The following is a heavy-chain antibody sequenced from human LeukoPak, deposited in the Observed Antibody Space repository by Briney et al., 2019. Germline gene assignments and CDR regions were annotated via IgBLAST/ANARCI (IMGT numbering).Heavy chain of an antibody. J-gene: IGHJ4*02. CDR3: ARDQRGIATSTSDY. Sequence: GGSLRLPCAASGFTFSSYWMTWVRQAPGKGLEGVANIKQDGSEKYYVDSVKGRFTISRDNAKNSLYLQMNSLRAEDTAVYYCARDQRGIATSTSDYWGQGTLVTVSS. D-gene: IGHD6-13*01. V-gene: IGHV3-7*01. CDR2: IKQDGSEK. CDR1: GFTFSSYW.